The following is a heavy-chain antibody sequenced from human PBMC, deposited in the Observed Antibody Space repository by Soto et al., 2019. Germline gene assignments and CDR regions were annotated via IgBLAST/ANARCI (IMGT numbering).Heavy chain of an antibody. V-gene: IGHV3-7*01. D-gene: IGHD6-19*01. CDR1: GFTFSSYW. Sequence: EVQLVESGGGLVQPGGSLRLSCAASGFTFSSYWMNWVRQAPGNGLEWVANIKQDGTEKHYVDSVKDRFTISRDNAKSSLHLQLNSLRADDTAVYYCAGGTGWFIVDWGQGTLVTVSS. CDR3: AGGTGWFIVD. J-gene: IGHJ4*02. CDR2: IKQDGTEK.